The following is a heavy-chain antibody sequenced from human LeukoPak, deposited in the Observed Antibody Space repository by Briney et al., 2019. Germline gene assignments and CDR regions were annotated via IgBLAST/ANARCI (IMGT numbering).Heavy chain of an antibody. D-gene: IGHD3-22*01. CDR1: GGSFSGYY. CDR2: INHSGST. CDR3: ASRAFYDSSGYLETEYFQL. J-gene: IGHJ1*01. V-gene: IGHV4-34*01. Sequence: SETLSLTCAVYGGSFSGYYWSWIRQPPGKGLERIGEINHSGSTNYNPSLKSRVTISVDTSKNQFSLKLSSVTAADTAVYYCASRAFYDSSGYLETEYFQLWGQGTLVTVSS.